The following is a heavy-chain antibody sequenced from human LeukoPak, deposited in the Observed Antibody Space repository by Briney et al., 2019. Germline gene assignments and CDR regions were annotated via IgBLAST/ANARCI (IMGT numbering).Heavy chain of an antibody. J-gene: IGHJ4*02. Sequence: SQTLSLTCTVSGGSISSGDYYWSWIRQPPGKGLEWIGYIYYSGSTYYNPSLKSRVTISVDTSKNQFSLKLSSVTAADTAVYYCARTSRFLEWFGPLEGFDYWGQGTLVTVSS. D-gene: IGHD3-3*01. V-gene: IGHV4-30-4*08. CDR3: ARTSRFLEWFGPLEGFDY. CDR1: GGSISSGDYY. CDR2: IYYSGST.